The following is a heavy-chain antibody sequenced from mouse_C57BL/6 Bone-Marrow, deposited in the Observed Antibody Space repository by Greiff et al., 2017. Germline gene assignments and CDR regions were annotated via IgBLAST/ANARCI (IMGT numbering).Heavy chain of an antibody. CDR2: IDPENGDT. CDR1: GFNIKDDY. Sequence: EVQLQQSGAELVRPGASVKLSCTASGFNIKDDYMHWVKQRPEQGLEWIGWIDPENGDTEYASKFQGKANITADTSSNTAYLQLSSLTSEDTAVYYCTHSNYRFAYWGQGTLVTVSA. CDR3: THSNYRFAY. D-gene: IGHD2-5*01. V-gene: IGHV14-4*01. J-gene: IGHJ3*01.